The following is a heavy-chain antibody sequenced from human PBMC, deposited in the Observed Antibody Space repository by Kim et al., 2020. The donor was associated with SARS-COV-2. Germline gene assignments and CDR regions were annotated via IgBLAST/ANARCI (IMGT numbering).Heavy chain of an antibody. CDR3: AREYSSDSSGYYY. V-gene: IGHV1-69*01. D-gene: IGHD3-22*01. Sequence: YAQKFQGRVTITADESTSTAYMELSSLRSEDTAVYYCAREYSSDSSGYYYWGQGTLVTVSS. J-gene: IGHJ4*02.